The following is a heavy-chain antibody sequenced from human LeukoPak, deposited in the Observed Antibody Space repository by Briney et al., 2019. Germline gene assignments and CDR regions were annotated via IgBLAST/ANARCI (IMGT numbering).Heavy chain of an antibody. CDR1: GGTFSSYA. J-gene: IGHJ6*02. D-gene: IGHD6-6*01. CDR3: ARRTSSIYYYYYGMDV. CDR2: IIPIFGTA. Sequence: GASVKVSCKASGGTFSSYAISWVRQAPGQGLEWMGGIIPIFGTATYAQKFQGRVTITADESTSTAYMELSSLRSEDTAVYYCARRTSSIYYYYYGMDVWGQGTTVTVSS. V-gene: IGHV1-69*13.